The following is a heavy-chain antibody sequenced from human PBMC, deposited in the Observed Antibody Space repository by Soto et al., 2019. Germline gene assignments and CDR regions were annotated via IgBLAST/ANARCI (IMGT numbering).Heavy chain of an antibody. CDR2: IYPGDSDT. D-gene: IGHD2-2*01. V-gene: IGHV5-51*01. CDR3: ARHKGYCTSTSCYGMDV. Sequence: PGESLKISCKGSGYSFVSYWNVWVRQMPGKDLEWMGSIYPGDSDTRYSPSFQGQVTISADKSISTAYLYWNSLKASDTAMYFCARHKGYCTSTSCYGMDVWGQGATVTVSS. J-gene: IGHJ6*02. CDR1: GYSFVSYW.